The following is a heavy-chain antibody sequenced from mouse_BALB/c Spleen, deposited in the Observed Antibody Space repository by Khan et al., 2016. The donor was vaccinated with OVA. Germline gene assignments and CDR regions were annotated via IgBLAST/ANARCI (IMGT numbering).Heavy chain of an antibody. CDR1: GYSITSDYA. Sequence: QLEESGPGLVKPSQSLSLTCTVTGYSITSDYAWNWIRQFPGNKLEWMGYISSSGRTNYNPALTSRISITRDTSKNQFFLQLNSVTTEDTATYYCARDGSRYNYAMDYWGQGTSVTVSS. D-gene: IGHD2-3*01. CDR3: ARDGSRYNYAMDY. CDR2: ISSSGRT. J-gene: IGHJ4*01. V-gene: IGHV3-2*02.